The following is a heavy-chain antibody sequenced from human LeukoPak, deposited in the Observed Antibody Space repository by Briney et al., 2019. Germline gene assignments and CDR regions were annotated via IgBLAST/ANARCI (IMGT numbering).Heavy chain of an antibody. V-gene: IGHV1-69*01. CDR3: ARESTTVFPMRLNWFDP. CDR1: GGTFSSYA. D-gene: IGHD1-26*01. Sequence: ASVKVSCKASGGTFSSYAISWVRQAPGQGLEWMGGIIPIFGTANYAQKFQGRVTITADESTSTAYMELSSLRSEDTAVYYCARESTTVFPMRLNWFDPWGQGTLVTVSS. CDR2: IIPIFGTA. J-gene: IGHJ5*02.